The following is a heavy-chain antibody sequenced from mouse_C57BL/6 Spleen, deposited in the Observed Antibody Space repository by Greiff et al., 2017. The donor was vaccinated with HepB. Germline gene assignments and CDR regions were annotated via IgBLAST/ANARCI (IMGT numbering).Heavy chain of an antibody. Sequence: EVKLMESGAELVRPGASVKLSCTASGFNIKDDYMHWVKQRPEQGLEWIGWIDPENGDTEYASKFQGKATITADTSSNTAYLQLSSLTSEDTAVYYCTSSIRFAYWGQGTLVTVSA. CDR2: IDPENGDT. CDR1: GFNIKDDY. V-gene: IGHV14-4*01. J-gene: IGHJ3*01. D-gene: IGHD2-3*01. CDR3: TSSIRFAY.